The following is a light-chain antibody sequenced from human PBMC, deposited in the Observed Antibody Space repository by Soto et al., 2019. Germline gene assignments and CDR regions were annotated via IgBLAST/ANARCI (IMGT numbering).Light chain of an antibody. CDR2: DAS. CDR3: QQRSSWPLT. CDR1: QSVSTY. V-gene: IGKV3-11*01. J-gene: IGKJ4*01. Sequence: ETVLTQSPATLSLSPGERAILSCMASQSVSTYLAWYQQKPGQAPRLLTSDASNRATGIPARFSGSGSGTDFTRTISSLEPEDFAVYYCQQRSSWPLTFGGGTKVEIK.